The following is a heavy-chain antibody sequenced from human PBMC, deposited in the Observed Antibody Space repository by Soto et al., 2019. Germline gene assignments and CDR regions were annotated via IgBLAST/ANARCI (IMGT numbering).Heavy chain of an antibody. J-gene: IGHJ4*02. CDR2: INGGNGNT. Sequence: ASVKVSGKAFGYTFTSYAMHWVRQAPGQRFEWMGWINGGNGNTKYSQKFQGRVTITRDTSASTAYMELSSLRSEDTAVYYCARDGAVAGNTNFDYWGQGPLVTVSS. V-gene: IGHV1-3*01. D-gene: IGHD6-19*01. CDR3: ARDGAVAGNTNFDY. CDR1: GYTFTSYA.